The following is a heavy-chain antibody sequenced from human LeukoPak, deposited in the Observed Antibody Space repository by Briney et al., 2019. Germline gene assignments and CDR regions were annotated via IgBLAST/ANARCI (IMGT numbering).Heavy chain of an antibody. Sequence: RASVNVSCKASGYTFTSYAISWVRQAPGQGLEWMGGIIPIFGTANYAQKFQGRVTITTDESTSTAYMELSSLRSEDTAVYYCAREPVGATGYYYYYMDVWGKGTTVTVSS. CDR1: GYTFTSYA. V-gene: IGHV1-69*05. J-gene: IGHJ6*03. CDR3: AREPVGATGYYYYYMDV. D-gene: IGHD1-26*01. CDR2: IIPIFGTA.